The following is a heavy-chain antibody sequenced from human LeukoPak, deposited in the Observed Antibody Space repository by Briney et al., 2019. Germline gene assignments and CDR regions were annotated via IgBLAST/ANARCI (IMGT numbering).Heavy chain of an antibody. CDR3: ASPAFYDSSGYDPYYFDY. Sequence: ASVKVSCKASGYTFTGYYMHWVRQAPGQGLEWMGWINPNSGGTNYAQKFQGRVTMTRDTSISIAYMELSRLRSDDTAVYYCASPAFYDSSGYDPYYFDYWGQGTLVTVSS. CDR2: INPNSGGT. J-gene: IGHJ4*02. CDR1: GYTFTGYY. V-gene: IGHV1-2*02. D-gene: IGHD3-22*01.